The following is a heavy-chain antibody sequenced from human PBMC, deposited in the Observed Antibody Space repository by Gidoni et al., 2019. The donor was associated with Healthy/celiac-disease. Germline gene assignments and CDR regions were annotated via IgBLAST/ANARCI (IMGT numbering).Heavy chain of an antibody. CDR1: GLTFRSYS. Sequence: EVQLVESGGGLVQPGGSLRLSCAASGLTFRSYSMNWVRQAPGAGLERVSYISSSSGAIYYADSVKGRFTISRDNAKNSLYLQMNSLGADDTAVSYCARDPGRRFGVYYGMDVWGQGTTVTVSS. D-gene: IGHD3-10*01. CDR2: ISSSSGAI. CDR3: ARDPGRRFGVYYGMDV. J-gene: IGHJ6*02. V-gene: IGHV3-48*01.